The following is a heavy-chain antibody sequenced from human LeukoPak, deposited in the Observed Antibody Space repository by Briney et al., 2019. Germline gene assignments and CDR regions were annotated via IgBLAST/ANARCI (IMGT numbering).Heavy chain of an antibody. CDR1: GGSLSGYY. V-gene: IGHV4-34*01. Sequence: PSETLSLTCAVYGGSLSGYYWIWIRQPPGKGLEWIGEVNHSGSTNHNPSLKSRVTISVDTSKDQFSLKLTSVTAADTAVYYCARASSGYYPYHYWGQGTLVTVSA. CDR3: ARASSGYYPYHY. D-gene: IGHD3-22*01. CDR2: VNHSGST. J-gene: IGHJ4*02.